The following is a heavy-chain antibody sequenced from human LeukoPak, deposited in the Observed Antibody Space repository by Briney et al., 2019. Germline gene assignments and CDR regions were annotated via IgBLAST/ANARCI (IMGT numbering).Heavy chain of an antibody. J-gene: IGHJ6*03. Sequence: SETLSLTCTVSGGSISSSSYYWGWIRQPPGKGLEWIGSIHYSGSTYYNPSLKSRVTISVDTSKNQFSLKLSSVTAADTAVYYCAREGAARANYYYMDVWGKGTTVTVSS. CDR2: IHYSGST. CDR3: AREGAARANYYYMDV. CDR1: GGSISSSSYY. D-gene: IGHD6-6*01. V-gene: IGHV4-39*07.